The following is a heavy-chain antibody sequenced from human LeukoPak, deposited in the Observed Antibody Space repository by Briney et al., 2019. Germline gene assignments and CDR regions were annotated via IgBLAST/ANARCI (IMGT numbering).Heavy chain of an antibody. CDR2: IYHSGST. Sequence: SETLSLTCTVSGYSISSGYYWGWIRQPPGKGLEWIGSIYHSGSTYYNPSLKSRVTISVDTSKNQFSLKLSSVTAADTAVYYCARGYYYDSSGSFDYWGQGTLVTVSS. V-gene: IGHV4-38-2*02. CDR3: ARGYYYDSSGSFDY. J-gene: IGHJ4*02. D-gene: IGHD3-22*01. CDR1: GYSISSGYY.